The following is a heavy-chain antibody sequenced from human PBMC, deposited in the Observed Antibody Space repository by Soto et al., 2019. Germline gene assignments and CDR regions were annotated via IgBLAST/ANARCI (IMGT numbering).Heavy chain of an antibody. CDR1: GGSFSGYY. V-gene: IGHV4-34*01. D-gene: IGHD6-13*01. J-gene: IGHJ4*02. Sequence: QVQLQQWGAGLLKPSETLSLTCAVYGGSFSGYYWSWIRQPPGKGLEWIGEINHSGSTNYNPSLKSRVTISVDTSKNQFSLKLSSVTAADTAVYYCARGLIAAAGTGGLELYYWGQGTLVTVSS. CDR2: INHSGST. CDR3: ARGLIAAAGTGGLELYY.